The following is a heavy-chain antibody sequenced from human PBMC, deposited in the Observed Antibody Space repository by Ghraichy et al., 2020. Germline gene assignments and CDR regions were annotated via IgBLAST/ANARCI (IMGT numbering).Heavy chain of an antibody. D-gene: IGHD5-12*01. V-gene: IGHV3-13*01. CDR1: GFTFSSYD. J-gene: IGHJ6*02. CDR3: AKLSTGWLDYYYGMDV. Sequence: SCAASGFTFSSYDMHWVRQATGKGLEWVSAIGTAGDTYYPGSVKGRFTISRENAKNSLYLQMNSLRAGDTAVYYCAKLSTGWLDYYYGMDVWGQGTTVTVSS. CDR2: IGTAGDT.